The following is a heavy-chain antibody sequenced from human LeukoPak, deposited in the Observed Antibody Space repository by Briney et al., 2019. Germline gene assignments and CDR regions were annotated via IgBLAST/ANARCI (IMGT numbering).Heavy chain of an antibody. CDR3: ARSDHSDSGGYYPNY. CDR2: INSNSGGT. J-gene: IGHJ4*02. V-gene: IGHV1-2*02. Sequence: GASVKVSCKASGYTFSGYYMNWVRQAPGQGLEWMGWINSNSGGTAYAQKCQGRVAMTRDTSINTAYMELTGLRSDDTGVYYCARSDHSDSGGYYPNYWGQGTLVTVSS. D-gene: IGHD3-22*01. CDR1: GYTFSGYY.